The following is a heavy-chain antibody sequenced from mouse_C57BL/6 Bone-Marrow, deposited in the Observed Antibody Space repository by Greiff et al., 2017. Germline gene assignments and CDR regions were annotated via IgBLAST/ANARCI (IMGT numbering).Heavy chain of an antibody. J-gene: IGHJ1*03. CDR3: AREGGDPYWYFDV. CDR2: INPNNGGT. V-gene: IGHV1-26*01. CDR1: GYTFTDYY. D-gene: IGHD2-13*01. Sequence: VQLQQSGPELVKPGASVKISCKASGYTFTDYYMNWVKQSHGKSLEWIGDINPNNGGTSYNQKFKGKATLTVDKSSSTAYMELRSLTSEDSAVYYCAREGGDPYWYFDVWGTGTTVTVSS.